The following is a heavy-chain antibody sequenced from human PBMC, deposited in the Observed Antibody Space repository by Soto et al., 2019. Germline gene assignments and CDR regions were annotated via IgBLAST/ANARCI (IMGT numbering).Heavy chain of an antibody. CDR2: ISAYNGNT. V-gene: IGHV1-18*01. Sequence: QVQLVQSGAEVKKPGASVKVSRKASGYTCTSFGISWVRQAPGQALEWMGWISAYNGNTNYAQKLQGRVTMTTDTSTSTVYMELRSLISDDTAVYYCARDTITVAGTSYYCGIDVWGQGTTVTVSS. CDR1: GYTCTSFG. D-gene: IGHD6-19*01. CDR3: ARDTITVAGTSYYCGIDV. J-gene: IGHJ6*02.